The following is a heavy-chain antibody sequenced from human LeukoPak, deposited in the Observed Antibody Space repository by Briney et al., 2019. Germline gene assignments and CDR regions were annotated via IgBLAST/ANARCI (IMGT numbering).Heavy chain of an antibody. V-gene: IGHV3-23*01. D-gene: IGHD3-22*01. Sequence: GGSLRLSCAAPGSTFASYGMSWVRQAPGKGLEWVSFITTNGGRTSYADSVEGRFTISRDNPRNTLYMQMNSLRDEDTAVYYCAIMHGYYDGTGYWVQWGQGTLVTVSS. J-gene: IGHJ1*01. CDR3: AIMHGYYDGTGYWVQ. CDR1: GSTFASYG. CDR2: ITTNGGRT.